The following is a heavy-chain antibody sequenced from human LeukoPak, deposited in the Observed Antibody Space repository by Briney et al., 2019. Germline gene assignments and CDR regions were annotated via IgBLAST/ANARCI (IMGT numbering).Heavy chain of an antibody. CDR2: INPNSGDT. V-gene: IGHV1-2*02. J-gene: IGHJ4*02. D-gene: IGHD1-26*01. CDR1: GCTFTGYY. Sequence: GASVKVSCKASGCTFTGYYMHWVRQAPGQGLEWMGWINPNSGDTNYAQKFQGRVTMTRDTSISTAYMELSSLTSDDTAVYYCARDAWLVGATNLYYFDYWGRGTLVIVSS. CDR3: ARDAWLVGATNLYYFDY.